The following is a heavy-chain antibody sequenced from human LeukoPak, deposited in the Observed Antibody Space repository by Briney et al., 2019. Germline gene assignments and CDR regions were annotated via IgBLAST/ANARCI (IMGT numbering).Heavy chain of an antibody. CDR1: GFTFSSYE. CDR2: ISSSGSTI. V-gene: IGHV3-48*03. Sequence: GGSLRLSCAASGFTFSSYEMNWVRQAPGKGLEWVSYISSSGSTIYYAESVKGRFTISRDNAKNSLYLQMDSLRAEDTAVYYCARDGMITFGGVIVIPSFFDYWGQGALVTVSS. D-gene: IGHD3-16*02. J-gene: IGHJ4*02. CDR3: ARDGMITFGGVIVIPSFFDY.